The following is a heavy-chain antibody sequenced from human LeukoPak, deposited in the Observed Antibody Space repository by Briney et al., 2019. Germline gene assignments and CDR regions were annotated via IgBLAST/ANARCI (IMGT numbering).Heavy chain of an antibody. CDR1: GFTFNIYP. CDR2: TLYDGSST. CDR3: ARGNVAVARNLIDF. J-gene: IGHJ4*02. D-gene: IGHD6-19*01. Sequence: GRSLRLSCAASGFTFNIYPMHWVRQAPGEGPEWGAVTLYDGSSTDYADSVKGRFTMSRDNAKNTLYLQMNSLRPEDTGIYYCARGNVAVARNLIDFWGQGTLVTVSS. V-gene: IGHV3-30*04.